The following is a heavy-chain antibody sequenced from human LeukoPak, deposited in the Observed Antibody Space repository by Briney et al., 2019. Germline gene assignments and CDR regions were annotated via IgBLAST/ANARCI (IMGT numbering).Heavy chain of an antibody. Sequence: GSSLRLSCAASGFPFSGSGMHWVRQAPGKGLEWVAVVWYDGSHQYYADSVKGRFTISRDNSKNTVDLQMNSLGVEDTAVYFCAKDKDTPATAHPQRGYFVSWGQGTLVTVSS. CDR3: AKDKDTPATAHPQRGYFVS. J-gene: IGHJ4*02. V-gene: IGHV3-33*06. CDR1: GFPFSGSG. D-gene: IGHD2-21*02. CDR2: VWYDGSHQ.